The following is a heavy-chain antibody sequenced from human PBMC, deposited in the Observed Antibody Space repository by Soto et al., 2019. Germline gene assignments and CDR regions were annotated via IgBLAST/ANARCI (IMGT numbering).Heavy chain of an antibody. CDR3: AGLRLGEGFDP. J-gene: IGHJ5*02. V-gene: IGHV4-61*01. D-gene: IGHD3-16*01. CDR2: IFYSGST. Sequence: SETLSLTCTVSGGSVNSGSYYWNWIRQPPGKGLEWIGYIFYSGSTNYNPSLKRRVTISLDTSKNQFSMRLSSVTAADTAVYYCAGLRLGEGFDPWGQGTRVTVSS. CDR1: GGSVNSGSYY.